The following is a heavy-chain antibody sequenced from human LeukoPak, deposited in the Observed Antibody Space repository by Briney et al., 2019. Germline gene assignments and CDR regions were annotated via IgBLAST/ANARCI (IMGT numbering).Heavy chain of an antibody. Sequence: GGSLRLSCAASGFTLSSSYMSWVRQAPGKGLEWVSVIYSGGSTYYADSVKGRFTISIDNSKNTLYLQMNSLRAEDTAVYYCARSGIAAAGPFDSWGQGTLVTVSS. CDR2: IYSGGST. CDR3: ARSGIAAAGPFDS. J-gene: IGHJ4*02. V-gene: IGHV3-66*01. CDR1: GFTLSSSY. D-gene: IGHD6-13*01.